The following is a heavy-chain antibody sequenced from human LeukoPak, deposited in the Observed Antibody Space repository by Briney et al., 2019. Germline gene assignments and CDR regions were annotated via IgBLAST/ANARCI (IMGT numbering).Heavy chain of an antibody. J-gene: IGHJ4*02. D-gene: IGHD5-12*01. CDR3: ASSYASISDSYFDY. CDR1: GYTFTGYY. CDR2: INPNSGGT. Sequence: ASVKVSCKASGYTFTGYYMHWVRQAPGQGLEWMGWINPNSGGTNYAQKFQGWVTMTRDTSISTAYMELSSLRSEDTAVYYCASSYASISDSYFDYWGQGTLVTVSS. V-gene: IGHV1-2*04.